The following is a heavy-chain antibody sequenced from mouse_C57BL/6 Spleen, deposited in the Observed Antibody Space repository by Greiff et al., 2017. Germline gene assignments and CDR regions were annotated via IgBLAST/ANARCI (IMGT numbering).Heavy chain of an antibody. Sequence: QVNVKQSGAELARPGASVKLSCKASGYTFTSYGISWVKQRTGQGLEWIGEIYPRSGNTYYNEKFKGKATLTADKPFITVYMELRSLTSEDSAVYFCARSYSNDYAMDYWGQGTSVTVSS. D-gene: IGHD2-5*01. CDR3: ARSYSNDYAMDY. CDR1: GYTFTSYG. V-gene: IGHV1-81*01. CDR2: IYPRSGNT. J-gene: IGHJ4*01.